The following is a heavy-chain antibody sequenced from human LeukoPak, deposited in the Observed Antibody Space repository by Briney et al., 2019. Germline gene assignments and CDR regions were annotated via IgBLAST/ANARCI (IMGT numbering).Heavy chain of an antibody. CDR3: AKDGYSGSVDY. Sequence: GGSLRLSCAATGFTFTSFAMSWVRQAPGKGLEWVSTFSGGGGTFYADSVKGRFTISRDNSKNTLYLQMNSLRAEDTAVYYCAKDGYSGSVDYWGQGTLVTVSS. CDR2: FSGGGGT. CDR1: GFTFTSFA. V-gene: IGHV3-23*01. J-gene: IGHJ4*02. D-gene: IGHD5-12*01.